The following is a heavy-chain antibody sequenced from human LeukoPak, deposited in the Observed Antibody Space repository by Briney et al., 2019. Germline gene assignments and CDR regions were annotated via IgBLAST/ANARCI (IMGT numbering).Heavy chain of an antibody. Sequence: PGGSLRLSCAASGFTFSTYTMFWVRQAPGKGLEWVSAISGSGGDTYYADSVKGRFTISRDNSKNTLDLQMNSLRAEDTAVYYCARMPHYGDLNYSFDYWGQGTLVTVSS. CDR2: ISGSGGDT. CDR3: ARMPHYGDLNYSFDY. CDR1: GFTFSTYT. D-gene: IGHD4-17*01. J-gene: IGHJ4*02. V-gene: IGHV3-23*01.